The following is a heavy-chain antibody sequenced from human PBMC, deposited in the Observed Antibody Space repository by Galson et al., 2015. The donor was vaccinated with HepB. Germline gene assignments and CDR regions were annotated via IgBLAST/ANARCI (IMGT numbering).Heavy chain of an antibody. CDR2: IYPGDSDT. D-gene: IGHD3-22*01. J-gene: IGHJ1*01. CDR1: GYSLTSYW. Sequence: QSGAEVKKPGESLKISCKGSGYSLTSYWIGWVRQMPGKGLEWMGIIYPGDSDTKYNPSFQGQVIISADKSISTAYLQWSSLKASDTAMYYCVRLREYYYDSSTYQPSTEYFQHWGQGTLVTVSS. V-gene: IGHV5-51*03. CDR3: VRLREYYYDSSTYQPSTEYFQH.